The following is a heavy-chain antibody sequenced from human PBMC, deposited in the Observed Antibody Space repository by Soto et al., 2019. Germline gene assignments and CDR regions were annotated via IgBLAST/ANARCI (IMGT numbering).Heavy chain of an antibody. J-gene: IGHJ6*03. V-gene: IGHV3-33*01. D-gene: IGHD3-10*01. Sequence: QVQLVESGGGVVQPGRSLRLSCAASGFTFSSYGMHWVRQAPGKGLEWVAVIWYDGSNKYYADSVKGRFTISRDNSKNTLYLQMNSLRAEDTAVYYCARDRYRGGDYMDVWGKGTTVTVSS. CDR1: GFTFSSYG. CDR2: IWYDGSNK. CDR3: ARDRYRGGDYMDV.